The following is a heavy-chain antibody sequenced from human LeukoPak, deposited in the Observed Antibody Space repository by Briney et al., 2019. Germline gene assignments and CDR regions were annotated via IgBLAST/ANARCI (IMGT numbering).Heavy chain of an antibody. Sequence: GVLRLSCAASGFTFSSYAMSWVRQAPGKGLEWVAVIWYDGSNKYYADSVKGRFTISRDNSKNTLYLQMNSLRAEDTAVYYCARDSSGYFDYWGQGTLVTVSS. CDR1: GFTFSSYA. CDR2: IWYDGSNK. CDR3: ARDSSGYFDY. D-gene: IGHD6-25*01. V-gene: IGHV3-33*08. J-gene: IGHJ4*02.